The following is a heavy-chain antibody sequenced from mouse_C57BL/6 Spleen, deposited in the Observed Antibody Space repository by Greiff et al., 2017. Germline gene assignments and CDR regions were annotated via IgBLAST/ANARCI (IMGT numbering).Heavy chain of an antibody. CDR2: INPNNGGT. Sequence: EVQLQQSGPELVKPGASVKISCKASGYTFTDYYMNWVKQSHGKSLEWIGDINPNNGGTSYNQKFKGKATLTVDKSSSTAYMELRSLTSEDSAVYYCARPSYYSKGDYAMDYWGQGTSVTVSS. CDR1: GYTFTDYY. J-gene: IGHJ4*01. D-gene: IGHD2-5*01. V-gene: IGHV1-26*01. CDR3: ARPSYYSKGDYAMDY.